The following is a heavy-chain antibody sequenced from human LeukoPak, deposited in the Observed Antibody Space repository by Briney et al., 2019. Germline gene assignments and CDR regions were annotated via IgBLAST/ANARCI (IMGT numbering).Heavy chain of an antibody. CDR3: ARVMPNYYDTSGYLDY. CDR2: ISSSSSYI. J-gene: IGHJ4*02. V-gene: IGHV3-21*01. D-gene: IGHD3-22*01. CDR1: GFTFSNYR. Sequence: PGGSLRLSCAASGFTFSNYRMKWVRQAPGKGLEWVSSISSSSSYIYYADSVLGRFTISRDNAKNSLYLQMNSLRAEDTAVYYCARVMPNYYDTSGYLDYWGRGTLVTVSS.